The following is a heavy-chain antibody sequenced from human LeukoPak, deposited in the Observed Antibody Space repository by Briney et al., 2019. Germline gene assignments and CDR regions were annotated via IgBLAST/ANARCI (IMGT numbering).Heavy chain of an antibody. D-gene: IGHD6-19*01. CDR2: ISAYNGNT. CDR1: GYTFTSYG. V-gene: IGHV1-18*01. J-gene: IGHJ4*02. CDR3: ARMISIPVAGHRPLFDY. Sequence: GASVKVSCKASGYTFTSYGINWVRQAPGQGLEWMGWISAYNGNTNYAQKLQDRVTMTTDTSTSTAYMELRSLRSDDTAIYYCARMISIPVAGHRPLFDYWGRGTLVTVSS.